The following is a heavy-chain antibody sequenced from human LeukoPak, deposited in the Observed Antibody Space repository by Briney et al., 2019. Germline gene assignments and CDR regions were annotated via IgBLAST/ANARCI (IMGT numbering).Heavy chain of an antibody. CDR2: IYYSGST. D-gene: IGHD3-22*01. CDR3: ARGWGSSVYASAFDI. Sequence: PSETLSLTCAVSGGSISSNNWWGWVRQPPGKGLEWIGSIYYSGSTYYNPSLKSRVTISVDTSKNQFSLKLSSVTAADTAVYYCARGWGSSVYASAFDIWGQGTMVNISS. CDR1: GGSISSNNW. V-gene: IGHV4-39*01. J-gene: IGHJ3*02.